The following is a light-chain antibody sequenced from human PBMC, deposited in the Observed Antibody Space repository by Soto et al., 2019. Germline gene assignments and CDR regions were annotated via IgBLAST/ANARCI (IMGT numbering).Light chain of an antibody. CDR1: QSISAW. CDR2: KAS. CDR3: QQYNNDASWT. V-gene: IGKV1-5*03. J-gene: IGKJ1*01. Sequence: DIQMTQSPSTLSASIGDRVTITCRASQSISAWLAWYQQKPGKAPKLLIYKASTLESGVPSRFSGSGAGTEFTLTISSLQPDYFATYYCQQYNNDASWTFGQGTRVQIK.